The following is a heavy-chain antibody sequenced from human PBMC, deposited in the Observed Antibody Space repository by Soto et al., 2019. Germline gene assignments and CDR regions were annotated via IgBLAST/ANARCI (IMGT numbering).Heavy chain of an antibody. J-gene: IGHJ3*02. Sequence: QLQLQESGSGLVKPSQTLSLTCAVSGGSISSGGYSWSWIRQPPGKGLEWIGYIYHSGSTYYNPSLKSRVTISVDRSKNQFSLKLSSVTAADTAVYYCARGPDVLRFLEGMAFDIWGQGTMVTVSS. CDR2: IYHSGST. D-gene: IGHD3-3*01. CDR1: GGSISSGGYS. CDR3: ARGPDVLRFLEGMAFDI. V-gene: IGHV4-30-2*01.